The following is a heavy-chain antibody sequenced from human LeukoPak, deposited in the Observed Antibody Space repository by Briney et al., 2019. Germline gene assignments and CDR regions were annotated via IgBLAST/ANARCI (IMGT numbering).Heavy chain of an antibody. Sequence: GASVKVSCKASGYTFTSYGISWVRQAPGQGLEWMGWIRPYNGNTNYAQKLQGRVTMTTDTSTSTAYMELRSLRSDDTAIYYCARDVEMYYDSSAYGDYWGQGTLDTVSS. J-gene: IGHJ4*02. CDR3: ARDVEMYYDSSAYGDY. V-gene: IGHV1-18*01. CDR2: IRPYNGNT. D-gene: IGHD3-22*01. CDR1: GYTFTSYG.